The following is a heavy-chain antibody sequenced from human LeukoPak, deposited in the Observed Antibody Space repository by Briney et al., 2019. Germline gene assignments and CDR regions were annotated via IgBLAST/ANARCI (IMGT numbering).Heavy chain of an antibody. CDR3: ASLPGYSSSWYPSFDY. CDR2: ISSSSSYI. J-gene: IGHJ4*02. V-gene: IGHV3-21*01. Sequence: GGSLRLSCAASGFTFSSYSMNWVRQAPGKGLEWVSSISSSSSYIYYADSVKGRFTISRDNAKNSLYLQMNSLRAEDTAVYYCASLPGYSSSWYPSFDYWGQETLVTVSS. D-gene: IGHD6-13*01. CDR1: GFTFSSYS.